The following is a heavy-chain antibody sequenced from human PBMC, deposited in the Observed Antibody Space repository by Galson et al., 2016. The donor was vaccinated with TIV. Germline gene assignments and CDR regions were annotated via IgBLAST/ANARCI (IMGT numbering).Heavy chain of an antibody. Sequence: SLRLSCAVSGPIFHKYDMNWVRQTPGKGLEWISFISISGGAIYYAHSVQGRFTISRDNAKNSLYLQMNSLRGDDTAVYYCVTATTTPHDYWGQGTLVTVSS. J-gene: IGHJ4*02. CDR1: GPIFHKYD. CDR3: VTATTTPHDY. V-gene: IGHV3-48*03. D-gene: IGHD1-1*01. CDR2: ISISGGAI.